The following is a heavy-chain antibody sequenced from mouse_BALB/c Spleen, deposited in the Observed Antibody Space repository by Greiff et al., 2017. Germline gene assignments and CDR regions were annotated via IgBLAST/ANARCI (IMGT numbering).Heavy chain of an antibody. CDR1: GFTFSSFG. CDR2: ISSGSSTI. V-gene: IGHV5-17*02. CDR3: ARGMGRGDFDY. J-gene: IGHJ2*01. Sequence: EVQLVESGGGLVQPGGSRKLSCAASGFTFSSFGMHWVRQAPEKGLEWVAYISSGSSTIYYADTVKGRFTISRDNPKNTLFLQMTSLRSEDTAMYYCARGMGRGDFDYWGQGTTLTVSS. D-gene: IGHD4-1*01.